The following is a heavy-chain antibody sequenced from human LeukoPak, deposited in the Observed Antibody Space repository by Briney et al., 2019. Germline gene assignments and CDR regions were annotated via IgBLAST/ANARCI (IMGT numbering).Heavy chain of an antibody. D-gene: IGHD2-2*02. CDR3: AKAGAVVPAAIGPTGGDYYYYYMDV. CDR2: IWYGGSNK. CDR1: GFTFSSYG. V-gene: IGHV3-30*02. Sequence: GGSLRLSCAASGFTFSSYGMHWVRQAPGKGLEWVAVIWYGGSNKYYADSVKSRFTISRDNSKNTLYLQMNSLRAEDTAVYYCAKAGAVVPAAIGPTGGDYYYYYMDVWGKGTTVTVSS. J-gene: IGHJ6*03.